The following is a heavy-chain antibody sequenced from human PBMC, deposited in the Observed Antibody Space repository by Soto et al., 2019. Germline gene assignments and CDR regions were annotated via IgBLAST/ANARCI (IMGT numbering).Heavy chain of an antibody. V-gene: IGHV3-23*01. CDR1: GFTFSSYA. CDR3: AKDQYYDILTGLVESEFDD. CDR2: ISGSGGST. Sequence: PGGSLRLSCAASGFTFSSYAMSWVRQAPGKGLEWVSAISGSGGSTYYADSVKGRFTISRDNSKNTLYLQMNSLRAEDTAVYYCAKDQYYDILTGLVESEFDDWGQGTLVTVSS. D-gene: IGHD3-9*01. J-gene: IGHJ4*02.